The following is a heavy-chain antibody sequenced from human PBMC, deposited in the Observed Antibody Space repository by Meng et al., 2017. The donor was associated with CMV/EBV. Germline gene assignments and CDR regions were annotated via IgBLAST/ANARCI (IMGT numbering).Heavy chain of an antibody. V-gene: IGHV3-7*01. Sequence: GGSLRLSCAASGFTFSSYGMSWVRQAPGKGLEWVANIKQDGSEKYYVDSVKGRFTISRDNAKNSLYLQMNSLRAEDTAVYYCARQYYDILTGYYNVIGVFDYWGQGTLVTVSS. CDR3: ARQYYDILTGYYNVIGVFDY. J-gene: IGHJ4*02. CDR2: IKQDGSEK. CDR1: GFTFSSYG. D-gene: IGHD3-9*01.